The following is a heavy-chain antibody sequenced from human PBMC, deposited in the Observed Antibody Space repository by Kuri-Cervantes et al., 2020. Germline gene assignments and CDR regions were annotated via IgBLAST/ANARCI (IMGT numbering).Heavy chain of an antibody. Sequence: GESLKISCAASGFNVSNSYMSWVRQAPGKGLEWVSVIYSGGSTYYADSVKGRSTISRDNSKNTLYLQMNSLRAEDTAVYYCAREAVTTYYYYGMDVWGQGTTVTVSS. CDR1: GFNVSNSY. D-gene: IGHD4-17*01. CDR2: IYSGGST. CDR3: AREAVTTYYYYGMDV. V-gene: IGHV3-53*01. J-gene: IGHJ6*02.